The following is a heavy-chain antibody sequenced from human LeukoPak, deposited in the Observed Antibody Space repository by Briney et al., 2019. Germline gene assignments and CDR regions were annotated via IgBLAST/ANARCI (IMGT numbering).Heavy chain of an antibody. CDR1: GGSFSCYY. CDR3: ARVVVPFKFDY. D-gene: IGHD2-21*01. Sequence: PSETLSLTCAVYGGSFSCYYWSWIRQPPGKGLEWIGEINHSGSTNYNPSLKSRVTISVDTSKNQFSLKLSSVAAADTAVYYCARVVVPFKFDYWGQGTLVTVSS. CDR2: INHSGST. V-gene: IGHV4-34*01. J-gene: IGHJ4*02.